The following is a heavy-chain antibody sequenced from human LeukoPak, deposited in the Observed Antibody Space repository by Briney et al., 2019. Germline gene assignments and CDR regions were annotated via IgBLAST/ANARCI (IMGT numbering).Heavy chain of an antibody. CDR1: GGSISSYY. V-gene: IGHV4-4*07. CDR2: IYTSGST. D-gene: IGHD3-22*01. J-gene: IGHJ2*01. CDR3: ARVGSYYYDSSGYWYFDL. Sequence: SETLSLTCTVSGGSISSYYWSWIRQPAGKGLEWIGRIYTSGSTNYNPSLKSRVTMSVDTSKNQFSLKLSSVTAADTAAYYCARVGSYYYDSSGYWYFDLWGRGTLVTVSS.